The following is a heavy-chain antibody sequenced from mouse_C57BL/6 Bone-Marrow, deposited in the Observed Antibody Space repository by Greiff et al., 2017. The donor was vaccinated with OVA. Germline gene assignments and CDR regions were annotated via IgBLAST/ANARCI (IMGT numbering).Heavy chain of an antibody. CDR2: IHPSDSDT. CDR1: GYTFTSYW. V-gene: IGHV1-74*01. Sequence: VQLQQPGAELVKPGASVKVSCKASGYTFTSYWMHWVKQRPGQGLEWIGSIHPSDSDTNYNQKFKGKATLTVDKSSSTAYLQLSSLTSEDSAVYDCAIGASEYGSSHIFDYWGQGTTLTVSS. D-gene: IGHD1-1*01. J-gene: IGHJ2*01. CDR3: AIGASEYGSSHIFDY.